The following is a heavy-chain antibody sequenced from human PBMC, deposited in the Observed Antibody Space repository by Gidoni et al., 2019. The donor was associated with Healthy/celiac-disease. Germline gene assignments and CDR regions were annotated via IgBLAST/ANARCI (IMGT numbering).Heavy chain of an antibody. J-gene: IGHJ6*02. CDR1: GFTVSSNY. D-gene: IGHD2-2*01. Sequence: EVQLVESGGGLIQPGGSLRLSCAASGFTVSSNYMSWVRQAPGKGLEWVSVIYSCGSTYYADSVKGRFTISRDNSKNTLYLQMNSLRAEDTAVYYCARGSSTSCYDGFYGMDVWGQGTTVTVSS. CDR2: IYSCGST. CDR3: ARGSSTSCYDGFYGMDV. V-gene: IGHV3-66*03.